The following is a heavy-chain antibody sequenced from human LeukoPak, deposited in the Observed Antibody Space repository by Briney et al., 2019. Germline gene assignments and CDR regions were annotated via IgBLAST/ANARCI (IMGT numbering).Heavy chain of an antibody. CDR2: IWYDGSNK. CDR1: GFTFSSYG. J-gene: IGHJ4*02. Sequence: GGSLRLSCPASGFTFSSYGMHWVRQAPGKGLEWVAVIWYDGSNKYYADSVKGRFTISRDNSKNALYLQMNRLRAEDTAVYYCARVLDGYTDYWGQGTLVTVSS. CDR3: ARVLDGYTDY. V-gene: IGHV3-33*01. D-gene: IGHD5-24*01.